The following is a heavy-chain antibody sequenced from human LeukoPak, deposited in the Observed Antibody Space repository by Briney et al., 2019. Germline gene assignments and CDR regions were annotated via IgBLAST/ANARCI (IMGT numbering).Heavy chain of an antibody. Sequence: RPGGSLRFSCAASGFTFSSYAMHWVRQAPGKGLEWVAVISYDGSNKYYADSVKGRFTISRDNSKNTLYLQMNSLRAEDTAVYYCAREDGAYGSGSYPDYWGQGTLVTVSS. CDR1: GFTFSSYA. D-gene: IGHD3-10*01. V-gene: IGHV3-30*04. CDR2: ISYDGSNK. J-gene: IGHJ4*02. CDR3: AREDGAYGSGSYPDY.